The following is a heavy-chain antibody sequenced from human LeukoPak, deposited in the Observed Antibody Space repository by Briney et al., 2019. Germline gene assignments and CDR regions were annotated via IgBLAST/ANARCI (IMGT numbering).Heavy chain of an antibody. CDR3: AREGCSSTSCYDRGYYYFDY. J-gene: IGHJ4*02. CDR2: IIPIFGTA. CDR1: GGTFSSYA. V-gene: IGHV1-69*13. Sequence: ASVKVSCKASGGTFSSYAISWVRQAPGQGLEWMGGIIPIFGTANYAQKFQGRVTITADESTSTAYMELSSLRSEDTAVYYCAREGCSSTSCYDRGYYYFDYWGQGTLVTVSS. D-gene: IGHD2-2*01.